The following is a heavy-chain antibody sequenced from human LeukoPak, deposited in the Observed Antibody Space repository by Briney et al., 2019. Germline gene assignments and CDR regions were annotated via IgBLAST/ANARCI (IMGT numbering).Heavy chain of an antibody. CDR1: GFAFNDFA. V-gene: IGHV3-33*01. CDR3: TRYNNDHFDY. Sequence: GGSLRLSCAASGFAFNDFAMYWVRQAPGKGLEWVAVIAYDGSRAFYADSVKGRFTISRDNSKNTMSVQMDDLRAEDTAVYYCTRYNNDHFDYWGQGTLVTVSS. CDR2: IAYDGSRA. D-gene: IGHD1-14*01. J-gene: IGHJ4*02.